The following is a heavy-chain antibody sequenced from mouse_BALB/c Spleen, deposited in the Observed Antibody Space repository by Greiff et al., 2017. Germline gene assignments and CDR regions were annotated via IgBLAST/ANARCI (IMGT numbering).Heavy chain of an antibody. Sequence: QVHVKQSGAELAKPGASVKMSCKASGYTFTSYWMHWVKQRPGQGLEWIGYINPSTGCTEYNQKFKDKATLTADKSSSTAYMQLSSLTSEDSAVYYCARLRDGGYFDVWGAGTTVTVSS. V-gene: IGHV1-7*01. CDR2: INPSTGCT. CDR3: ARLRDGGYFDV. J-gene: IGHJ1*01. CDR1: GYTFTSYW.